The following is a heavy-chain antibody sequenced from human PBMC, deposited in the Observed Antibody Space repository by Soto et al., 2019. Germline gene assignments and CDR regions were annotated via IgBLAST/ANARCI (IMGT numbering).Heavy chain of an antibody. CDR1: GFTFSGYA. D-gene: IGHD2-8*02. CDR2: ISYDGTID. CDR3: ARSRGSTGFYYVDY. Sequence: QVQLVESGGGVVQAGRSLRLSCATSGFTFSGYAMHWVRQAPGKGLEWVAVISYDGTIDYYADSVKGRFTMSRDNSRDTLYLQMNSLRAEDTAVYYCARSRGSTGFYYVDYWGQGTLATVSS. J-gene: IGHJ4*02. V-gene: IGHV3-30-3*01.